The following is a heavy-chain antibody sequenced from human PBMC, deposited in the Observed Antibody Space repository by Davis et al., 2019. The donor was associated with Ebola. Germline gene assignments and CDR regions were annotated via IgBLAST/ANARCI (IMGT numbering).Heavy chain of an antibody. D-gene: IGHD3-16*02. J-gene: IGHJ4*02. CDR2: IWYDGSNK. CDR1: GFTFSSYG. V-gene: IGHV3-33*06. CDR3: AKDRGDYVWGSYPQPGDY. Sequence: PGGSLRLSCAASGFTFSSYGMHWVRQAPGKGLEWVAVIWYDGSNKYYADSVKGRFTISRDNSKNTLYLQMNSLRAEDTAVYYCAKDRGDYVWGSYPQPGDYWGQGTLVTVSS.